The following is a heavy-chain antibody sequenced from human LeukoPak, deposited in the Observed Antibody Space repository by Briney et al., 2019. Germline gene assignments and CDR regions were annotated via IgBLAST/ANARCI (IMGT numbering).Heavy chain of an antibody. Sequence: PGRSLRLSCAASGFTFSNYGIHWVRQAPGKGLEWVALIWHDGSNKYYADSVKGRFTISRENAKNSLYLQMNSLRAGDTAVYYCARDTRGPGNHGMDVWGQGTTVTVSS. D-gene: IGHD1-14*01. CDR1: GFTFSNYG. J-gene: IGHJ6*02. V-gene: IGHV3-33*01. CDR3: ARDTRGPGNHGMDV. CDR2: IWHDGSNK.